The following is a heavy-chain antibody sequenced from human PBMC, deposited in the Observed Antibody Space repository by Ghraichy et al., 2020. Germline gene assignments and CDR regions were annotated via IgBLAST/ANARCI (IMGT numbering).Heavy chain of an antibody. V-gene: IGHV3-15*07. J-gene: IGHJ5*02. CDR2: IKSKSDGGTT. CDR3: NIGNH. CDR1: GFIFSKAW. Sequence: GESLNISCAASGFIFSKAWMNWVRQAPGKGLEWVGRIKSKSDGGTTDYAAPVKGRLTISRDDATKTLYLKMSSLKTEDTAVYYCNIGNHWGQGTLVTVSS.